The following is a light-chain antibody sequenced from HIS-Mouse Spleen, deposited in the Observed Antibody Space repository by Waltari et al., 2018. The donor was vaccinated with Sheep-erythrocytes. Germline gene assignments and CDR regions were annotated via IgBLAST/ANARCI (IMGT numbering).Light chain of an antibody. V-gene: IGLV2-23*01. Sequence: QSALTQPASVSGSPGQSITISCTGTSSDVGSYNLVSWYQQHPGKAPKLMIYEGSKRPAGFSDRFAGSKSGNTASLKISGLQAEDEADYYCCSYAGSSTPWVFGGGTKLTVL. CDR1: SSDVGSYNL. J-gene: IGLJ3*02. CDR2: EGS. CDR3: CSYAGSSTPWV.